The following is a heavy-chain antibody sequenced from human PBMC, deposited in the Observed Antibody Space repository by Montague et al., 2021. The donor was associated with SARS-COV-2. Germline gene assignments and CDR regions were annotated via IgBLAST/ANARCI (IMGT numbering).Heavy chain of an antibody. CDR2: IYYSGSA. Sequence: SETLSLTCTVSGGSISSYNWSWIRQPPGKGLEWIGNIYYSGSANYNPTLKSRVTISVDTSKNQFSLKLSSVTAADTAVYYCASVKRGYYYGLGVSAHFDYWGQGTMVTVSS. CDR3: ASVKRGYYYGLGVSAHFDY. CDR1: GGSISSYN. V-gene: IGHV4-59*01. D-gene: IGHD3-10*01. J-gene: IGHJ4*02.